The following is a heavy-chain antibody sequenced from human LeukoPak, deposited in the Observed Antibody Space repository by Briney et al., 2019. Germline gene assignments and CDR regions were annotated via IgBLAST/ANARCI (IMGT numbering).Heavy chain of an antibody. D-gene: IGHD5-24*01. J-gene: IGHJ4*02. Sequence: SVKVSCKASGGTFSSYAISWVRQAPGQGLEWMGRIIPIFGIANYAQKFQGRVAITADKSTSTAYMELSSLRSEDTAVYYCARGGSRDGYNFQFDYWGQGTLVTVSS. CDR3: ARGGSRDGYNFQFDY. CDR2: IIPIFGIA. CDR1: GGTFSSYA. V-gene: IGHV1-69*04.